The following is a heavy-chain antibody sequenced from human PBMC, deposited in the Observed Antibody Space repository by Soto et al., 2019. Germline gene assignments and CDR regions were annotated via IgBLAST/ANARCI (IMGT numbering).Heavy chain of an antibody. J-gene: IGHJ4*02. CDR2: ISAHNGNT. V-gene: IGHV1-18*01. CDR1: DYAFTAYG. D-gene: IGHD1-1*01. CDR3: ARGRYGDY. Sequence: QVHLGQSGAEVKKPGASVKVSFQGSDYAFTAYGITWVRQAPGQGLEWMGWISAHNGNTNYAQKLQGRVTVTRDTSTSTAYMELRSLRYDDTAVYYCARGRYGDYWGQGALVTVSS.